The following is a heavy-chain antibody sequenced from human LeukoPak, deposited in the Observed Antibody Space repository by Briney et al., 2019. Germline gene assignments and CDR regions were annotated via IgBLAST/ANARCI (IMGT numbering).Heavy chain of an antibody. Sequence: PGGSLRLSCAASGFTFSTYAMSWVRQAPGKGLEWVSAIGDTTYYADSVKGRFTISRDNSKNTLYLQMNNLRAEDAAIYYCAKAYAFVGANYFDYWGQGTLATVSS. CDR1: GFTFSTYA. J-gene: IGHJ4*02. V-gene: IGHV3-23*01. D-gene: IGHD1-26*01. CDR3: AKAYAFVGANYFDY. CDR2: IGDTT.